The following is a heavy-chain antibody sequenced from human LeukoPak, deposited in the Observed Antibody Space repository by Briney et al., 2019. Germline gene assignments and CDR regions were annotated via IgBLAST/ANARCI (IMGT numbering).Heavy chain of an antibody. CDR2: ISGSGGST. J-gene: IGHJ4*02. V-gene: IGHV3-23*01. D-gene: IGHD5-18*01. Sequence: GGSLRLSCAASGFTFSSYAMSWVRQAPGKGLEWVSAISGSGGSTYYADSVKGRFTISRDNAKNPLYLQVNSLRAEDTAVYYCARGRIQLWLLGSYWGQGTLVTVSS. CDR1: GFTFSSYA. CDR3: ARGRIQLWLLGSY.